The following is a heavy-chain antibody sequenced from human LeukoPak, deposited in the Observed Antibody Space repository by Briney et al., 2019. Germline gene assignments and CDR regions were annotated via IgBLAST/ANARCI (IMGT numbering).Heavy chain of an antibody. V-gene: IGHV1-46*01. Sequence: ASVKVSCKASGYTFTSYYMHWVRQAPGQGLEWMGIINPSGGSTSYAQKFQGRVTMTRDMSTSTVYMELSSLRSEDTAVYYCAKGVLRYFDAIIPHDYWGQGTLVTVSS. CDR3: AKGVLRYFDAIIPHDY. D-gene: IGHD3-9*01. CDR1: GYTFTSYY. CDR2: INPSGGST. J-gene: IGHJ4*02.